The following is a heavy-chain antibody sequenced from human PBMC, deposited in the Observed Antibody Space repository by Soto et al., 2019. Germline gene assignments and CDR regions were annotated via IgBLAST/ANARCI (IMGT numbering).Heavy chain of an antibody. CDR3: ATTGLYGGNAI. D-gene: IGHD2-8*01. J-gene: IGHJ4*02. V-gene: IGHV4-59*01. CDR2: VYYNGDT. CDR1: GVSMSGYY. Sequence: QVQLQESGPGLVRPSETLSLTCTVSGVSMSGYYWSWIRQPPGRGLEWLGFVYYNGDTKYNSSLKSRVTLSIDTSKDQFSLKLNSVTAADTAVYYCATTGLYGGNAIWGQGTKVTVS.